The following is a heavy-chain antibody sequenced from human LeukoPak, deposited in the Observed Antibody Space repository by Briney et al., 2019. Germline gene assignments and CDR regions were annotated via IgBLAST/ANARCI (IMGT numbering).Heavy chain of an antibody. D-gene: IGHD2-2*01. CDR3: AREGISSATLDY. Sequence: SETLSLTCTVSGGSISSYYWSWIRQPAGKGLEWIGRIYPSGSTNYNPSLKSRVTLSVDTSKKQFSLKLSSVTAADTAVYYCAREGISSATLDYWGQGTLVTVSS. J-gene: IGHJ4*02. CDR2: IYPSGST. V-gene: IGHV4-4*07. CDR1: GGSISSYY.